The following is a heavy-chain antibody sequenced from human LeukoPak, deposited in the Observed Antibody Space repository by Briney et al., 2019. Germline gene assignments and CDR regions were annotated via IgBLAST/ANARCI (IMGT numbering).Heavy chain of an antibody. CDR2: INQDGSAK. D-gene: IGHD5-12*01. CDR3: ARWDIRGTAHQLDY. V-gene: IGHV3-7*01. CDR1: GFTLSSHW. J-gene: IGHJ4*02. Sequence: GGSLRLSCAASGFTLSSHWMTWVRQAPGKGLEWVANINQDGSAKYYVDSVKGRFTISRDNAKNSMYLQMNSLRAEDTAVYYCARWDIRGTAHQLDYWGQGILVTVSS.